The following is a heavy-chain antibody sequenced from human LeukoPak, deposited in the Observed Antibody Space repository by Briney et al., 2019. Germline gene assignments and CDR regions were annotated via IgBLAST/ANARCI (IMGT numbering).Heavy chain of an antibody. CDR3: ARDAGVEQWLSPLDY. Sequence: PGGSLRLSCAAFGFTFSSYWMSWVRQAPGKGLEWVANIKQDGSEKYYVDSVKGRFTISRDNAKNSLYLQMNSLRAEDTAVYYCARDAGVEQWLSPLDYWGQGTLVTVSS. CDR1: GFTFSSYW. CDR2: IKQDGSEK. V-gene: IGHV3-7*03. D-gene: IGHD6-19*01. J-gene: IGHJ4*02.